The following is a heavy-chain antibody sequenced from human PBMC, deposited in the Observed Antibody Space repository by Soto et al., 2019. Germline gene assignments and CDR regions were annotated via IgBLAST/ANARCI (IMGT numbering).Heavy chain of an antibody. Sequence: QVQLVQSGAEVKKPGSSVKVSCKASGGTFSSYAISWVRQAPGQGLEWMGGIIPIFGTANYAQKFQGRVTITADESTSTAYMELSSLRSEDTAVYYCARVLRGTGTTGGYNWFDPWGQGTLVTVSS. CDR2: IIPIFGTA. CDR1: GGTFSSYA. J-gene: IGHJ5*02. V-gene: IGHV1-69*12. CDR3: ARVLRGTGTTGGYNWFDP. D-gene: IGHD1-7*01.